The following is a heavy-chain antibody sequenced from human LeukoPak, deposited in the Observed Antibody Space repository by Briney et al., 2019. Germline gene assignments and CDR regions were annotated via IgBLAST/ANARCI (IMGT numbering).Heavy chain of an antibody. V-gene: IGHV3-30*02. CDR1: GFTFSSYG. D-gene: IGHD2-2*01. CDR3: ARDSIVVVPAAIYYYYYYMDV. J-gene: IGHJ6*03. CDR2: IRYDGGNK. Sequence: PGGSLRLSCAASGFTFSSYGMHWVRQAPGKGLEWVAFIRYDGGNKNYADSVKGRFTISRDNSKNTLYLQMNSLRAEDTAVYYCARDSIVVVPAAIYYYYYYMDVWGKGTTVTVSS.